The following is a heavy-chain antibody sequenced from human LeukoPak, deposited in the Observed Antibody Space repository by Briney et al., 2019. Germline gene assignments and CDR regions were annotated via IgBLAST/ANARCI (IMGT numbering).Heavy chain of an antibody. CDR1: GFTFSNAW. V-gene: IGHV3-15*01. Sequence: GGSLRLSCAASGFTFSNAWMSWVRQAPGKGLEWVGRSKSKTDGGTTDYAAPVKGRVTISRDDSKNTLKVRMNSLKTENTAVYYCTTAPPTGADYWGQGTLVTVSS. D-gene: IGHD7-27*01. CDR2: SKSKTDGGTT. CDR3: TTAPPTGADY. J-gene: IGHJ4*02.